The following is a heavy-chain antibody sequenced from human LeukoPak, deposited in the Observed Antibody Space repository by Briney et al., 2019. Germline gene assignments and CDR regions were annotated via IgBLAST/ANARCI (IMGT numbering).Heavy chain of an antibody. CDR2: ISGSGGST. CDR1: GFTFSSYA. CDR3: AREGMVATFDY. D-gene: IGHD5-12*01. V-gene: IGHV3-23*01. J-gene: IGHJ4*02. Sequence: GGSLRLSCAASGFTFSSYAMSWVRQAPGKGLEWVPAISGSGGSTYYADSVKGRFTISRDKAKNSLYLQMNSLRAEDTAIYYCAREGMVATFDYWGQGTLVTVSS.